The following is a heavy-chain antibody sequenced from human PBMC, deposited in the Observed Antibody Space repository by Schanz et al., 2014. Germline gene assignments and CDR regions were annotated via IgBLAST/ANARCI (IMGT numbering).Heavy chain of an antibody. CDR1: GFTFRGYA. Sequence: EVQLLESGGGLVQPGGSLRLSCAASGFTFRGYAMSWVRQAPGRGLEWVSIISGSGGNTYYADAVKGRFTISSDNSKSTLYLQMSSLRAEDTAVYYCAKSQGSSFDSWGQGTLDTVSS. V-gene: IGHV3-23*01. CDR3: AKSQGSSFDS. J-gene: IGHJ4*02. D-gene: IGHD6-13*01. CDR2: ISGSGGNT.